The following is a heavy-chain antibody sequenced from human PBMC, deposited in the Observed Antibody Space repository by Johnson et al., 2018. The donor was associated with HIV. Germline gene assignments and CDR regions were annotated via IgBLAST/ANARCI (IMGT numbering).Heavy chain of an antibody. V-gene: IGHV3-33*06. CDR3: AKTVRQWLVRNDAFDI. Sequence: QVQLVESGGGVVQPGRSLRLSCVASGFTFSTYGMHWVRQAPGKGLEWVAVIWYDGSNKYYADSVKGRFTISRDNSKNTLYLQMNNVRAEDTAVYYCAKTVRQWLVRNDAFDIWGQGT. J-gene: IGHJ3*02. CDR1: GFTFSTYG. CDR2: IWYDGSNK. D-gene: IGHD6-19*01.